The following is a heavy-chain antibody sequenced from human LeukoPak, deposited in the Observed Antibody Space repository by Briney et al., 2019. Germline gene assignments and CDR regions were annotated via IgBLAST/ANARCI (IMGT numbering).Heavy chain of an antibody. Sequence: ASVTVSCKASGYTFTSYGISWVRQAPGQGLEWTGWISAYNGNTNYAQKLQGRVTMTTDTSTSTAYMELRSLRSDDTAVYYCARAAQLLPHFDYWGQGTLVTVPS. V-gene: IGHV1-18*01. CDR2: ISAYNGNT. J-gene: IGHJ4*02. D-gene: IGHD2-2*01. CDR1: GYTFTSYG. CDR3: ARAAQLLPHFDY.